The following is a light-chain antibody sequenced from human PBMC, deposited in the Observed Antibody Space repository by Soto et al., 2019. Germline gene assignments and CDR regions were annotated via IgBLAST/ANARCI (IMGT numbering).Light chain of an antibody. Sequence: DIQMTQSPSTLSSYVGDRVTLTCRASQSINNWLAWYQQKPGKAPKVLIHDASILESGVPSRLSGSGSGTEFTLTISSLQPDDFATYHCQQYKSYWTFGQGTKVDIK. CDR2: DAS. CDR1: QSINNW. J-gene: IGKJ1*01. V-gene: IGKV1-5*01. CDR3: QQYKSYWT.